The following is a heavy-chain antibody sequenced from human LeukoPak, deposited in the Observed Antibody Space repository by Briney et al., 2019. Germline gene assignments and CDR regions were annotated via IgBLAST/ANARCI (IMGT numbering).Heavy chain of an antibody. D-gene: IGHD1-20*01. CDR3: SRVRDNWNPNCYYYYYMDV. Sequence: PSETLSLTCTVSGGSISNSSYYWGWIRQPPGKGLEWIGSKYYSGSTYYNSSLKSRVTISVDTSKNQFSLKLSSVTAADTAVYYCSRVRDNWNPNCYYYYYMDVWGKGTTVTVSS. CDR2: KYYSGST. V-gene: IGHV4-39*07. J-gene: IGHJ6*03. CDR1: GGSISNSSYY.